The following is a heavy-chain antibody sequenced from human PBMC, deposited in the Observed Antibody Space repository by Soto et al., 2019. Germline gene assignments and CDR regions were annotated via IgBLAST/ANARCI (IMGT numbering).Heavy chain of an antibody. CDR1: GFNFRNYG. CDR2: IWYDGSNK. J-gene: IGHJ4*02. D-gene: IGHD5-12*01. V-gene: IGHV3-33*01. Sequence: HPGGSLRLSCAASGFNFRNYGMHWVRQAPGKGLEWVAIIWYDGSNKYYADSVKGRFTISRDNSKNTLYLQIDSLRAEDTAVYYCARLYTWIMDYWGQGTMVTVFS. CDR3: ARLYTWIMDY.